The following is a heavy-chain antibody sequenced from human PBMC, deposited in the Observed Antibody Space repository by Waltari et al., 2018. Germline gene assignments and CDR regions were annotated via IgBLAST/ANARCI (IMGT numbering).Heavy chain of an antibody. CDR2: IGAGGANT. CDR3: AKGLTGSGTYYDS. D-gene: IGHD1-26*01. J-gene: IGHJ5*01. Sequence: EVQLLNFGGGLVQPGGSLRLSCAASGFSFSNYAMNWVRQAPGKGLQWFSGIGAGGANTYYADSVKGRFTISTDNSKNTVYLQMNSLRAEDTAVYYCAKGLTGSGTYYDSWGQGTLVTVSS. CDR1: GFSFSNYA. V-gene: IGHV3-23*01.